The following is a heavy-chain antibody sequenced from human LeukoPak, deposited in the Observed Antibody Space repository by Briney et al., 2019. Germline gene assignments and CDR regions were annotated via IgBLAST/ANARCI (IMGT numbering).Heavy chain of an antibody. Sequence: GGSLRLPCAASGFTFSSYSMNWVRQAPGKGLEWVSSISSSSSYIYYADSVKGRFTVSRDNAKNSLYLQMNSLRAEDTAVYYCARDFDNDYDSSGYYSAHFQHWGQGTLVTVSS. CDR3: ARDFDNDYDSSGYYSAHFQH. CDR1: GFTFSSYS. J-gene: IGHJ1*01. D-gene: IGHD3-22*01. V-gene: IGHV3-21*01. CDR2: ISSSSSYI.